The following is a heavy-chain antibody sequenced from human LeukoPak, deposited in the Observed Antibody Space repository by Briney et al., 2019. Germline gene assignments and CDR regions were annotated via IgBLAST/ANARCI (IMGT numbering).Heavy chain of an antibody. Sequence: PGGSLRLSCAASGFTFSSYAMSWVRQAPGKGLEWVSAISGSGGSTYYADSVKGRFTISRDNSKNTLYLQMNSLRAEDTAVYYCAKGGVRFGVVTENWFDPGGQGTLVTVSS. CDR1: GFTFSSYA. J-gene: IGHJ5*02. V-gene: IGHV3-23*01. D-gene: IGHD3-3*01. CDR2: ISGSGGST. CDR3: AKGGVRFGVVTENWFDP.